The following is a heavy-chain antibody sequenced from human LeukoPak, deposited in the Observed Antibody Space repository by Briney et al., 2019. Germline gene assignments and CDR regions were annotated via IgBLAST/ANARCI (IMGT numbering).Heavy chain of an antibody. CDR2: IYYSGST. J-gene: IGHJ4*02. CDR1: GLPKRWCVYL. V-gene: IGHV4-31*03. CDR3: ARGVVVVAAPYFDY. Sequence: TLPLTCSVSGLPKRWCVYLGIWIRQHPGKGLEWIGYIYYSGSTYYNPSLKSRVTISVDTSKNQFSLKLSSVTAADTAVYYCARGVVVVAAPYFDYWGQGTLVTVSS. D-gene: IGHD2-15*01.